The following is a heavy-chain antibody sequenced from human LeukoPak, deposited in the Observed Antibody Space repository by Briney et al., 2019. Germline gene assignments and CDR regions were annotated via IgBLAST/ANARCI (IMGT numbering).Heavy chain of an antibody. Sequence: SETLSLTCTVSGGSISSYYWSWIRQPPGKGLEWIGYIYYSGSTNYNPSLKSRVTISVDTSKNQFSLKLSSVTAADPAVYYCARGHYDFWSGYYHYFDYWGQGTLVTVSS. CDR3: ARGHYDFWSGYYHYFDY. J-gene: IGHJ4*02. CDR1: GGSISSYY. CDR2: IYYSGST. V-gene: IGHV4-59*01. D-gene: IGHD3-3*01.